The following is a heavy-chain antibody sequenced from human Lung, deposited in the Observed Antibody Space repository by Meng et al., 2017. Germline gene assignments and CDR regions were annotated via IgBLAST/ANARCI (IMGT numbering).Heavy chain of an antibody. V-gene: IGHV4-4*02. CDR1: GGSISSNNW. D-gene: IGHD3-22*01. Sequence: QVQLQESGPGLVKPSGTLSLTCAVSGGSISSNNWWSWVRQTPGRGLEWIGEVYHSGSTNYNPSLKSRVIISVNNSKIQFSLKLTSVTAADTAVYYCARDDSGYADFDSWGQGTLVTVSS. J-gene: IGHJ4*02. CDR3: ARDDSGYADFDS. CDR2: VYHSGST.